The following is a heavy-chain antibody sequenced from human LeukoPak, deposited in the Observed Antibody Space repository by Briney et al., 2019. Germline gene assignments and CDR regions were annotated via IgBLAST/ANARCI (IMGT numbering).Heavy chain of an antibody. CDR2: IRQDGGEK. J-gene: IGHJ4*02. V-gene: IGHV3-7*01. CDR3: ARITGNFGTYRYDY. Sequence: GGSLRLSCEVSGFILSNYWMSWVRQAPGKGLEWVGNIRQDGGEKSHGDSLRGRFTISRDNAKNTLYLQMDGLRAEDTAIYYCARITGNFGTYRYDYWGQGSLVTVSS. D-gene: IGHD3-16*02. CDR1: GFILSNYW.